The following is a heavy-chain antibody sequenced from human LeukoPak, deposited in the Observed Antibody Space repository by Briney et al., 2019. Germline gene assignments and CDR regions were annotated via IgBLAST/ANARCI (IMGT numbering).Heavy chain of an antibody. CDR2: IIPILGIA. V-gene: IGHV1-69*04. Sequence: SVKVSCKASGGTFSSYAISWVRQAPGQGREWMGMIIPILGIANYAQKFQGRVTITADKSTSTAYIELSSLRSEDTAVYYCASGGGFGYYDSSGYPLTDYRGQGTLVTVSS. CDR3: ASGGGFGYYDSSGYPLTDY. J-gene: IGHJ4*02. D-gene: IGHD3-22*01. CDR1: GGTFSSYA.